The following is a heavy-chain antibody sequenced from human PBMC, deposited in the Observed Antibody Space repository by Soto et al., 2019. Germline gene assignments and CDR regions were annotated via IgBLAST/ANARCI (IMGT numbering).Heavy chain of an antibody. CDR2: INHSGST. Sequence: SETLSLTCAIYGGSFSGYYWSWIRQPPGKGLEWIGEINHSGSTNYNPSLKSRATISVDTSKNQFSLKLSSVTAADTAVYYCARGYRATGYYYGMDVWGQGTTVTVSS. J-gene: IGHJ6*02. CDR3: ARGYRATGYYYGMDV. CDR1: GGSFSGYY. D-gene: IGHD5-12*01. V-gene: IGHV4-34*01.